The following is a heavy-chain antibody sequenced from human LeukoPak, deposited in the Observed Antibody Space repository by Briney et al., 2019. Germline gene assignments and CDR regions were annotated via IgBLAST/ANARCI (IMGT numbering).Heavy chain of an antibody. J-gene: IGHJ4*02. Sequence: SETLSLTCTVSGGSISSGGYYWSWIRQPPGKGLEWIGYIYHSGSTYYNPSLKSRVTISVDRSKNQFSLKLSSVTAADTAVYYCAKQTYYYDSSGPNHHDYWGQGTLVTVSS. CDR2: IYHSGST. CDR1: GGSISSGGYY. CDR3: AKQTYYYDSSGPNHHDY. D-gene: IGHD3-22*01. V-gene: IGHV4-30-2*01.